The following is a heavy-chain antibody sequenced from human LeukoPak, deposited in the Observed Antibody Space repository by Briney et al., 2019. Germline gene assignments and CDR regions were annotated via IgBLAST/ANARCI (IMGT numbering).Heavy chain of an antibody. CDR2: ISGSGSST. V-gene: IGHV3-23*01. D-gene: IGHD3-10*01. Sequence: PGGSLRLSCAASGFSFSRYAMSWVRQAPGKGLEWVSAISGSGSSTYYADSVKGRFTISRDNSKNTLYLQMNSLRAEDTAIYYCAKRTAEYYGSGSFFLDYWGQGTLVTVSS. CDR3: AKRTAEYYGSGSFFLDY. CDR1: GFSFSRYA. J-gene: IGHJ4*02.